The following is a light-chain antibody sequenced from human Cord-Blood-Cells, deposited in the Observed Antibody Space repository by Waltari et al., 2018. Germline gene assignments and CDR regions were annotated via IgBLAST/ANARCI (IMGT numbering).Light chain of an antibody. Sequence: EIVLTQSPDTLSLSPGERARLSCRASQSVSSYLAWYQQRPGQAPRLLIYDASNRATGIPARFSGSGSGTDFTLTISSLEPEDFAVYYCQHRSNWPLTFGGGTKVEIK. CDR2: DAS. CDR3: QHRSNWPLT. CDR1: QSVSSY. J-gene: IGKJ4*01. V-gene: IGKV3-11*01.